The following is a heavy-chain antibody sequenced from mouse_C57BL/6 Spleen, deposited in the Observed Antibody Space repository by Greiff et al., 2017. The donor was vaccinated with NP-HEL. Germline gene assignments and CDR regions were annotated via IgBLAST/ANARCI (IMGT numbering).Heavy chain of an antibody. D-gene: IGHD2-2*01. Sequence: VQLQQPGAELVKPGASVKLTCKASGYTFTSYWMHWVKQRPGQGLEWIGMIHPNRGSTNYNEKIKSKATLTVDKSSSTAYKQLSLLTSEDSAVYCCARGMVTTGLGYWGQGTTLTVSS. CDR1: GYTFTSYW. V-gene: IGHV1-64*01. CDR3: ARGMVTTGLGY. J-gene: IGHJ2*01. CDR2: IHPNRGST.